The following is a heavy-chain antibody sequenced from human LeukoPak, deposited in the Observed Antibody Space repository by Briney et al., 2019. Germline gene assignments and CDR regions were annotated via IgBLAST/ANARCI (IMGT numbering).Heavy chain of an antibody. Sequence: QPGGSLRLSCAASGFTFSSYAMHWVRQAPGKGLEWVAVISYDGSNKYYADSVKGRFTISRDNSKNTLYLQMNSLRAEDTAVYYCAKGREMATISWFDPWGQGTLVTVSS. V-gene: IGHV3-30*04. CDR2: ISYDGSNK. CDR3: AKGREMATISWFDP. J-gene: IGHJ5*02. CDR1: GFTFSSYA. D-gene: IGHD5-24*01.